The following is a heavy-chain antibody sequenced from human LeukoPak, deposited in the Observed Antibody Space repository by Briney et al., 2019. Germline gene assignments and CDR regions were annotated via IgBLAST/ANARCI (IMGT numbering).Heavy chain of an antibody. CDR2: IHQNGGTE. Sequence: PGGSLRLSCAAFGFTVSNYWMSWVRQAPGEGLEWVACIHQNGGTEYYVDSVKGRFAISRDNSKNSLHLQMSSLTVEDTAVYYCARDLSSRDAFWGQGTLVIVSS. CDR1: GFTVSNYW. J-gene: IGHJ4*02. CDR3: ARDLSSRDAF. V-gene: IGHV3-7*03. D-gene: IGHD6-13*01.